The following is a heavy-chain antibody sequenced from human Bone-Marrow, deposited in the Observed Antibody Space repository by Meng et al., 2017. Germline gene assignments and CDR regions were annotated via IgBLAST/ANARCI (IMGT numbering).Heavy chain of an antibody. CDR2: IIPIFGTA. CDR3: ARERASGSYLLHYYYGMDV. Sequence: SVKVSCKASGGTFSSYAISWVRQAPGQGLEWMGRIIPIFGTANYAQKFQGRVTITADESTSTAYMELSSLRSEDTAVYYCARERASGSYLLHYYYGMDVWGQGTTVTVSS. J-gene: IGHJ6*02. CDR1: GGTFSSYA. D-gene: IGHD1-26*01. V-gene: IGHV1-69*13.